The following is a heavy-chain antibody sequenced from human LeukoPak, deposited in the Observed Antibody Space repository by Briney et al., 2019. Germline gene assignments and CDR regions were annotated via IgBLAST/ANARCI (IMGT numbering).Heavy chain of an antibody. CDR1: GFIFSSYG. Sequence: QPGGSLRLSCVASGFIFSSYGMAWVRQAPGKGLEWVSTMSAGGETTHYADSVRGRFTISRDNSKDTLYLQMNSLRAEDTAVYYCTKDAGPTFDWFAPWGQGTRVTVSS. CDR2: MSAGGETT. V-gene: IGHV3-23*01. J-gene: IGHJ5*02. CDR3: TKDAGPTFDWFAP.